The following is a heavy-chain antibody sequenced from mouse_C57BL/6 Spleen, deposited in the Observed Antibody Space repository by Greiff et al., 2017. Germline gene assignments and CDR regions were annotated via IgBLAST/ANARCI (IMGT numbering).Heavy chain of an antibody. J-gene: IGHJ3*01. Sequence: EVKLVEPGGGLVKPGGSLKLSCAASGFTFSDYGMHWVRQAPEKGLEWVAYISSGSSTIYYADTVKGRFTISRDTAKNTLFLQMTSLRSEDTAMYYCAIDYDYDGGFAYWGQGTLVTVSA. CDR1: GFTFSDYG. CDR2: ISSGSSTI. CDR3: AIDYDYDGGFAY. D-gene: IGHD2-4*01. V-gene: IGHV5-17*01.